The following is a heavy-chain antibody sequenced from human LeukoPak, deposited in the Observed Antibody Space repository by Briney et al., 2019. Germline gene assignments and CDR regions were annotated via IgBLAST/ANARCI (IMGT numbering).Heavy chain of an antibody. CDR3: AKSSGNRAPIHFGY. Sequence: GGSLRLSCSASGFTLRNYGMSWVRQAPRKGLEWVSAISSDGCNTHYADSVKGRFTISRDNSKDTVYLQMNSLKAEDTAVYYCAKSSGNRAPIHFGYWGQGTLVTVSS. CDR2: ISSDGCNT. CDR1: GFTLRNYG. J-gene: IGHJ4*02. D-gene: IGHD6-6*01. V-gene: IGHV3-23*01.